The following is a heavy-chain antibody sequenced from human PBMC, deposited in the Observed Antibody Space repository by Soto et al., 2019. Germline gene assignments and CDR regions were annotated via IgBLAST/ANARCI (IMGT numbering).Heavy chain of an antibody. D-gene: IGHD1-7*01. CDR3: PGWNYDPGLDV. V-gene: IGHV2-5*02. Sequence: QITLKESGPPLVRPTQTLTLTCSFSGFSLNTNGMGVGWIRQPPGKALEWLAFIYWDEDKRYSPSLKTRLTVTTDTPKTGVVLHLPTLDPWDPGTYTGPGWNYDPGLDVGGQGTTVTVS. J-gene: IGHJ6*02. CDR1: GFSLNTNGMG. CDR2: IYWDEDK.